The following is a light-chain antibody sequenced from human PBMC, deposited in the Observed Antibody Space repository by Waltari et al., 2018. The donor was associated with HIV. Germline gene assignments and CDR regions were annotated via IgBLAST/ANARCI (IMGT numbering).Light chain of an antibody. V-gene: IGLV2-23*01. CDR3: CSYAGTITPYV. J-gene: IGLJ1*01. CDR1: NSDVGSYNL. Sequence: SALTQPASVSGSPGQSITISCTGTNSDVGSYNLVSWYQQHPGKAPKLMIYEDSKRPSGISKRFAGSKSGNTASLTISGLQAEDEAEYFCCSYAGTITPYVFGIGTKVTVL. CDR2: EDS.